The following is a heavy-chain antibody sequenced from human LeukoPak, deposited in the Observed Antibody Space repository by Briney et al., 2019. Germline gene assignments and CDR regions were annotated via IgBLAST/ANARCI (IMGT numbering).Heavy chain of an antibody. CDR3: AKRPHGFDV. CDR2: IGINGGST. Sequence: GGSLRLSCAASGFTISSYAMSWVCQAPGKGLEWVSGIGINGGSTYYADFVKGRFIISRDNSKNTLYLQMNSLRAEDTALYYCAKRPHGFDVWGQGTKVTVSS. CDR1: GFTISSYA. J-gene: IGHJ3*01. V-gene: IGHV3-23*01.